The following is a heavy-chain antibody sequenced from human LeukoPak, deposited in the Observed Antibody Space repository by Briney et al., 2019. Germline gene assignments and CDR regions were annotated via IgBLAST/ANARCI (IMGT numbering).Heavy chain of an antibody. CDR1: VFSFSIYF. CDR3: AWGGDFDY. CDR2: ISRTSEYI. D-gene: IGHD3-16*01. Sequence: GRSLRLSCAASVFSFSIYFMNWVRQAPGKGLEWVSSISRTSEYIHLADSVSGRSAISRDTAKNSVYLEMSSLRAEDTAVYFCAWGGDFDYWGQGILVTVSA. V-gene: IGHV3-21*01. J-gene: IGHJ4*02.